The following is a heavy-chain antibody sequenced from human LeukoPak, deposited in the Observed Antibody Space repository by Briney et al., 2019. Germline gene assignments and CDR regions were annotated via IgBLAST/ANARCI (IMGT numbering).Heavy chain of an antibody. D-gene: IGHD3-3*01. V-gene: IGHV3-20*04. CDR1: GFTFDDYG. J-gene: IGHJ4*02. CDR2: INWNGGST. Sequence: GSLRLSCAASGFTFDDYGMSWVRQVPGKGLEWVSAINWNGGSTGYGDSVKGRFTISRDNAKNSLSLQMNSLRAEDTALYYCARGGITIFGAVITNDYWGQGTLVTVSS. CDR3: ARGGITIFGAVITNDY.